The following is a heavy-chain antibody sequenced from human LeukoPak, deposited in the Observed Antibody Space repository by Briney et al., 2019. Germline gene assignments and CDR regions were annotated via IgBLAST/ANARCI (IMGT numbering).Heavy chain of an antibody. J-gene: IGHJ2*01. Sequence: NSGGSLRLSCAASGFTFSDYYMSWIRQAPGKGLEWVSYISSDGSFADYADSVKGRFTISRDNAKNSLYLQMNSLRAEDTAVYYCARDLGGGWYFDLWGRGTLVTVSS. CDR2: ISSDGSFA. D-gene: IGHD3-16*01. V-gene: IGHV3-11*05. CDR3: ARDLGGGWYFDL. CDR1: GFTFSDYY.